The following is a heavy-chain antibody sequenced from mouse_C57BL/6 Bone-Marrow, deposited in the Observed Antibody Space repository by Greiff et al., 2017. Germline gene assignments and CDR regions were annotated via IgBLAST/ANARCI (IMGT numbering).Heavy chain of an antibody. CDR2: FFPGSGST. J-gene: IGHJ1*03. D-gene: IGHD1-1*01. Sequence: VQLQQSGPELVKPGASVKISCKASGYTFTDYYINWVKQRPGQGLEWIGWFFPGSGSTYYNEKFKGKATLTVDKSSSTAYMLLSSLTSEDSAVYFCAGVITTVVATWYFDVWGTGTTVTVSS. CDR3: AGVITTVVATWYFDV. V-gene: IGHV1-75*01. CDR1: GYTFTDYY.